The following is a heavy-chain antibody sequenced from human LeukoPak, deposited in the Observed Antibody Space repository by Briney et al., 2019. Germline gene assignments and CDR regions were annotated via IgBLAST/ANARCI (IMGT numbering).Heavy chain of an antibody. D-gene: IGHD3-16*02. J-gene: IGHJ3*02. CDR3: ARDTIMLSAFDI. V-gene: IGHV3-21*01. CDR2: ISSSSSYI. CDR1: GFIFSSYS. Sequence: GGSLRLSCAASGFIFSSYSMNWVRQDPGKGLEWVSSISSSSSYIYYADSVKGRFTISRDNAKNSLYLQMNSLRAEDTAVYYCARDTIMLSAFDIWGQGTMVTVSS.